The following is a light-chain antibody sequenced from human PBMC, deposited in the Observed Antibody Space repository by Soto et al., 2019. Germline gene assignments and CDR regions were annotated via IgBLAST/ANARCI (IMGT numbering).Light chain of an antibody. V-gene: IGLV2-14*03. Sequence: QSALTQPASVSGSPGQSITISCIGTSSDVGAYNYVSWYQQHPGKAPKLLIYDVSHRPSGVSDRFSGSKSGNTASLTISGLQAEDEVDYYCGSYTTSSTLYVFATGTKLTVL. J-gene: IGLJ1*01. CDR2: DVS. CDR1: SSDVGAYNY. CDR3: GSYTTSSTLYV.